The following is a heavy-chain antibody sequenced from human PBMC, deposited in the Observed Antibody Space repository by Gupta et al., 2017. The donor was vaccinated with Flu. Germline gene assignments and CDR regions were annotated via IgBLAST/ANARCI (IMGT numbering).Heavy chain of an antibody. CDR2: IHRDGSTT. CDR1: GFIFSNSW. V-gene: IGHV3-74*03. CDR3: ARNWEGIDY. Sequence: EVQLVESGGGLVQPGGSLNLSCAASGFIFSNSWMYWVRQAPGKGLVWVSRIHRDGSTTQYADSVKGRFTISRDNAKDTLYLQMNSLRAEDTAVYYCARNWEGIDYWGQGTLVTVSS. D-gene: IGHD1-26*01. J-gene: IGHJ4*02.